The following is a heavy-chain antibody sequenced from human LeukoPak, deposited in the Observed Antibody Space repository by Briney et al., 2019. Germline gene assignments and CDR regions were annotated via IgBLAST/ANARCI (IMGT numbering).Heavy chain of an antibody. Sequence: GGSLRLSCAASGFTFTSYWMSWVRQAPGEGLEWVANIKQDGSEKHYVDSVKGRFTISRDNAKKSLFLHMKSLRVEDTAVYYCARGSEYTSSTNYYFDYWGQGTLVTVSS. CDR2: IKQDGSEK. CDR3: ARGSEYTSSTNYYFDY. J-gene: IGHJ4*02. D-gene: IGHD6-6*01. V-gene: IGHV3-7*01. CDR1: GFTFTSYW.